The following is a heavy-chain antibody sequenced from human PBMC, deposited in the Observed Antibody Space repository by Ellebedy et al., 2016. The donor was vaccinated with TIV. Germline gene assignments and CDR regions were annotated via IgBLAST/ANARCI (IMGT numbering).Heavy chain of an antibody. V-gene: IGHV3-30-3*01. CDR2: ISYDGSNK. D-gene: IGHD2-2*01. Sequence: GESLKISCAASGFTFSSYAMHLVRQAPGKGLEWVAVISYDGSNKYYADSVKGRFTISRDNSKNTLYQQMNSLRAEDTAVYYCARDQDIVVVPAATSFDYWGQGTLVTVSS. J-gene: IGHJ4*02. CDR3: ARDQDIVVVPAATSFDY. CDR1: GFTFSSYA.